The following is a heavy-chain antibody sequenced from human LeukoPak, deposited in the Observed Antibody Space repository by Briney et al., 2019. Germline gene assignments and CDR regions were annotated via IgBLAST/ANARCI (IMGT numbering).Heavy chain of an antibody. CDR2: MNPNSGNT. CDR1: GYTFTSYG. V-gene: IGHV1-8*03. Sequence: ASVKVSCKASGYTFTSYGINWVRQATGQGLEWMGWMNPNSGNTGYAQKFQGRVTITRNTSISTAYMELSSLRSEDTAVYYCARVAASIVAAGPYAFDIWGQGTMVTVSS. D-gene: IGHD6-13*01. CDR3: ARVAASIVAAGPYAFDI. J-gene: IGHJ3*02.